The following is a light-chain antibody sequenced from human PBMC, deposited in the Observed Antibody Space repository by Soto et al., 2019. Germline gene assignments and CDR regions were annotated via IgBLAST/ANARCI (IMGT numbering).Light chain of an antibody. Sequence: QSVLTQPPSVSGAPGQRVAISCTGSSSNIGAGYEVHWFQQLPGTAPKLLIYGNTNRPSGVPDRFSGSKSDTSASLAITGLQPEDEADYYCQSYDISLSVLYVFGTGTKVTVL. J-gene: IGLJ1*01. CDR2: GNT. V-gene: IGLV1-40*01. CDR3: QSYDISLSVLYV. CDR1: SSNIGAGYE.